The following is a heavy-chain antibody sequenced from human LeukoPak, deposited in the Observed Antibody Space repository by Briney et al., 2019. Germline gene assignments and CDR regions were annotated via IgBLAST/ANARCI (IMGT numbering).Heavy chain of an antibody. D-gene: IGHD3-10*01. V-gene: IGHV3-23*01. J-gene: IGHJ4*02. Sequence: GGSLRLSCAASGFTFSSYAMSWVRQAPGKGLEWVSAISGSGGSTYYADSVKGRFTISRDNSKNTLYLQMNSLRAEDTAVYYCAKDVYGSGSYSPIFDYWGQGTLVTVSS. CDR2: ISGSGGST. CDR3: AKDVYGSGSYSPIFDY. CDR1: GFTFSSYA.